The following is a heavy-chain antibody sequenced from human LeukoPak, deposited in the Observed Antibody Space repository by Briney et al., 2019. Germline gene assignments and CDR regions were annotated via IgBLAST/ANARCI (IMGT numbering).Heavy chain of an antibody. CDR1: GYTFTGYY. J-gene: IGHJ5*02. D-gene: IGHD4-17*01. V-gene: IGHV1-2*02. CDR2: INPNIGGT. CDR3: AREGPLRLPYFDP. Sequence: GASVKVSCKASGYTFTGYYMHWVRQAPGQGLEWMGWINPNIGGTNYAQKFQGRVTMTRDTSISTAYMELSSLRSDDTAVYYCAREGPLRLPYFDPWGQGTLVTVSS.